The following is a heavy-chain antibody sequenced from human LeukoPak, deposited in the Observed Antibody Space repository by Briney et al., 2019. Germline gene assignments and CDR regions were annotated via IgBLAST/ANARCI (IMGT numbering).Heavy chain of an antibody. D-gene: IGHD3-22*01. CDR3: ARDPHYYYDSSGYADY. CDR2: INPNSGGT. J-gene: IGHJ4*02. V-gene: IGHV1-2*02. CDR1: GYTFTGYY. Sequence: VASVKVSCKASGYTFTGYYMHWVRQAPGQGLEWMGWINPNSGGTNYAQKFQGRVTMTRDTSISTAYMELSRLRSDDTAVYYCARDPHYYYDSSGYADYWGQGTLVTVSS.